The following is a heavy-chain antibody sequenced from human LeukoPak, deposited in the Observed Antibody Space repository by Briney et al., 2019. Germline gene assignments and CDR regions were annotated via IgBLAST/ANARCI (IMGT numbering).Heavy chain of an antibody. CDR1: GGSFSGYY. J-gene: IGHJ4*02. CDR2: INHSGST. CDR3: ARGFPYVDTGSYYFDY. V-gene: IGHV4-34*01. D-gene: IGHD5-18*01. Sequence: SETLSLTCAVYGGSFSGYYWSWIRQPPGKGLEWIGEINHSGSTNYNPSLESRVTISVDTSKNQFSLKLSSVTAADTAVYYCARGFPYVDTGSYYFDYWGQGTLVTVSS.